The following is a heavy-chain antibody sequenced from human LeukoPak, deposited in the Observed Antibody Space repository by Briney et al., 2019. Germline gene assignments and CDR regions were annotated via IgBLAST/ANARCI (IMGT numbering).Heavy chain of an antibody. V-gene: IGHV3-21*01. D-gene: IGHD2-15*01. CDR1: GFTFSSYS. Sequence: GGSLILSCAASGFTFSSYSMNGVRQAPGKGLEWVSSISSSSSYIYYADSVKGRFTISRDNAKNSLYLQMNSLRAEDTAVYYCARDPGYCSGGSCATDGRFVYWGQGTLVTLSS. J-gene: IGHJ4*02. CDR2: ISSSSSYI. CDR3: ARDPGYCSGGSCATDGRFVY.